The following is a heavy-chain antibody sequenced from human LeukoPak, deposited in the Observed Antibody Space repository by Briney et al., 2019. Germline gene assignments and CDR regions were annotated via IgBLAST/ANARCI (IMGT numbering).Heavy chain of an antibody. Sequence: AGGSLRLSCAASGFTFSSYAMSWVRQAPGKGLEWVSAISGSGGSTYYADSVKGRFTISRDNSKNSLYLQMNSLRAEDTAVYYCAKDLYCSGGSCLDYWGQGTLVTVSS. D-gene: IGHD2-15*01. J-gene: IGHJ4*02. CDR2: ISGSGGST. CDR1: GFTFSSYA. V-gene: IGHV3-23*01. CDR3: AKDLYCSGGSCLDY.